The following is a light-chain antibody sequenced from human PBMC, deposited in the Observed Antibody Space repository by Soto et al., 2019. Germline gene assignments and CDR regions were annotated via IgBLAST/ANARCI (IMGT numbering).Light chain of an antibody. CDR1: SCDIGNNY. J-gene: IGLJ1*01. Sequence: QSVLTQPPSVSAAPGQKVTISCSGSSCDIGNNYVCWYQQLSGTAPKLVIFENDKRPSGIPARFSGSKSGTSATLGITGLQTGDEGDYYCGTWDSSLSADVFGTGTKLTVL. V-gene: IGLV1-51*02. CDR3: GTWDSSLSADV. CDR2: END.